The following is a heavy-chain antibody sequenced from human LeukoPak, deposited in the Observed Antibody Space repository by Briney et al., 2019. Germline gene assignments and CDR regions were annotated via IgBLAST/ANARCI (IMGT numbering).Heavy chain of an antibody. CDR3: ARSGRKNIVVVPAAKKTFDV. J-gene: IGHJ3*01. V-gene: IGHV4-34*01. CDR1: GGSFSGYY. CDR2: INHGGST. D-gene: IGHD2-2*01. Sequence: SETLSLTCAVYGGSFSGYYWSWIRQPPGKGLEWIGEINHGGSTNYNPSLKSRVTISVDTSKNQFSLRLISVTAADTAVYYCARSGRKNIVVVPAAKKTFDVWGQGTMVTVSS.